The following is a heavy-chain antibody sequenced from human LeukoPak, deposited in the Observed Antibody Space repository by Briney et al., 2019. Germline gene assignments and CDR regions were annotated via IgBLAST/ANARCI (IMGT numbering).Heavy chain of an antibody. CDR1: GGSFSGYY. J-gene: IGHJ4*02. CDR3: ARHNYVWGSYRYFDY. D-gene: IGHD3-16*02. Sequence: SETLSLTCAVYGGSFSGYYWSWIRQPPGKGLEWIGEINHSGSTNYNPSLKSRVTISVDTSKNQFSLKLSSVTAADTAVYYCARHNYVWGSYRYFDYWGQGTLVTVSS. V-gene: IGHV4-34*01. CDR2: INHSGST.